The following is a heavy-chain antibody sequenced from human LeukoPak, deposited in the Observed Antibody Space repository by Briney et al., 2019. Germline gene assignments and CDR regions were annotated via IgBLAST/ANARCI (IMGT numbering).Heavy chain of an antibody. Sequence: SVKVSCKASGGTFSIYAISWVRQAPGQGLEWMGRIIPIFGTANYAQKFQGRVTITTDESTSTAYMELSSLRYEDTAVYYCARSRIILTGYQENWYLDLWGRGTLVTVSS. CDR3: ARSRIILTGYQENWYLDL. D-gene: IGHD3-9*01. V-gene: IGHV1-69*05. J-gene: IGHJ2*01. CDR2: IIPIFGTA. CDR1: GGTFSIYA.